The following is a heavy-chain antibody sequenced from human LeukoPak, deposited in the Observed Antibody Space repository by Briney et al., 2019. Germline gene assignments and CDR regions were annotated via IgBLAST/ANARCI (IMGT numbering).Heavy chain of an antibody. J-gene: IGHJ6*02. CDR1: GYTFTSYG. Sequence: ASATVSCKASGYTFTSYGISWVRQAPGQGLEWMGWISAYNGNTNYAQKLQGRVTMTTDTSTSTAYMELWSLRSDDTAVYYCARGFYYDFWSGYRYYYGVDVWGQGTTVTVSS. CDR3: ARGFYYDFWSGYRYYYGVDV. CDR2: ISAYNGNT. D-gene: IGHD3-3*01. V-gene: IGHV1-18*01.